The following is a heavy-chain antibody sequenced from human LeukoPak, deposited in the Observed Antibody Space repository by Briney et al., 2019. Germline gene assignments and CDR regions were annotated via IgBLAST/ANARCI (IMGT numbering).Heavy chain of an antibody. Sequence: SVKVSCKASGGTFSSYAISWVRQAPGQGLEWMGGIIPIFGTPNYAQKFQGRVTITADESTSTAYMELSSLRSEDTAVYYCARAFGVVGNYYYYGMVVWGQGTTATVSS. CDR2: IIPIFGTP. J-gene: IGHJ6*02. CDR3: ARAFGVVGNYYYYGMVV. V-gene: IGHV1-69*13. D-gene: IGHD3-3*01. CDR1: GGTFSSYA.